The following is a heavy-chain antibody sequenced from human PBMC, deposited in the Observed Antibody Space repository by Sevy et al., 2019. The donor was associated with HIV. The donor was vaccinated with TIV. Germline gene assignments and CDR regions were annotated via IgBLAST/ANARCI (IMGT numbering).Heavy chain of an antibody. J-gene: IGHJ4*02. D-gene: IGHD3-3*01. CDR1: GFTFDDYG. CDR2: INWNGGST. CDR3: ARGLYYDFWSGYPDY. Sequence: GGSLRLSCAASGFTFDDYGMSWVRQAPGKGLEWVSGINWNGGSTGYADSVKGRFTISRDNSKNSLYLQMNSLRAEDTALYYCARGLYYDFWSGYPDYWGQGTLVTVSS. V-gene: IGHV3-20*04.